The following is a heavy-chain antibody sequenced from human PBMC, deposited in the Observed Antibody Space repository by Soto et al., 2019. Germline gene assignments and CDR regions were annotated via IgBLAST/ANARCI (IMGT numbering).Heavy chain of an antibody. Sequence: QVQLQESGPGLVEPSETLSLTCSVSGASITTNSWSWIRQSAEKGLEWIGHMYSNGIVNYIPSLKRRITMSVDTSKNQFSLNLKFVTDADTAVYFCARDQSGAADIWGQGTIVTVS. J-gene: IGHJ3*02. V-gene: IGHV4-4*07. D-gene: IGHD3-10*01. CDR2: MYSNGIV. CDR1: GASITTNS. CDR3: ARDQSGAADI.